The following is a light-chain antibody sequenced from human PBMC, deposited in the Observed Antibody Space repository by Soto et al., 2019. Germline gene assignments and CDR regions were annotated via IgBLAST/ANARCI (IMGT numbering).Light chain of an antibody. V-gene: IGKV2-30*01. Sequence: VVVAQSPLSLPVTLGQPASISCRSSHSLVXXXXXXXLKGFQQRPGQSPRRLIYQLSTRDSGVPDTFSGSGSGTHFTLKISRVGADDVAVYYCMQGTHWPLTFGGGTKVEIK. J-gene: IGKJ4*01. CDR1: HSLVXXXXXXX. CDR3: MQGTHWPLT. CDR2: QLS.